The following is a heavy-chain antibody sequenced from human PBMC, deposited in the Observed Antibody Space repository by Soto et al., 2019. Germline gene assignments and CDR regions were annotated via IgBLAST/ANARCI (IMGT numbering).Heavy chain of an antibody. CDR1: GGSISSGGYY. CDR2: IYYSGST. CDR3: ASASDSRGIYYFDY. Sequence: QVQLQESGPGLVKPSQTLSLTCTVSGGSISSGGYYWSWIRQHPGKGLEWIGYIYYSGSTYYNPSLKSRVTISVDTAKNQFSLKPSSVTAADTAMYYCASASDSRGIYYFDYWGQGTLLTVSS. V-gene: IGHV4-31*03. J-gene: IGHJ4*02.